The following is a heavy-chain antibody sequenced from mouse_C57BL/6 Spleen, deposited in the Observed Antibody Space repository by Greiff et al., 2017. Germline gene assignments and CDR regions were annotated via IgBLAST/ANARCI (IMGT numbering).Heavy chain of an antibody. CDR3: ASYIYDDYGSFDY. V-gene: IGHV3-8*01. CDR1: GYSITSDY. CDR2: ISYSGST. Sequence: DVKLQESGPGLAKPSQTLSLSCSVTGYSITSDYWNWIRKFPGNKLEYMGYISYSGSTYYNPSLNSRISITRDTSKNQYYLQVNSVTNEDTATYDCASYIYDDYGSFDYWGKGTTLTVSS. D-gene: IGHD2-4*01. J-gene: IGHJ2*01.